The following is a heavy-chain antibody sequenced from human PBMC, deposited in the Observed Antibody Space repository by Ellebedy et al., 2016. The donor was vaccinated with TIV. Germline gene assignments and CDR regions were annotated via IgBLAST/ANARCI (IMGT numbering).Heavy chain of an antibody. V-gene: IGHV4-30-4*01. J-gene: IGHJ4*02. D-gene: IGHD5-18*01. CDR1: AASISTADYY. Sequence: MPSETLSLTCTVSAASISTADYYWSSTRQPPGKGLALIGYIYYSGSTYYNPSLKSRVTISVDTSKNQFSLKLSSVTAADTAVYYCARGSAMVTPYYFDYWGQGTLVTVSS. CDR2: IYYSGST. CDR3: ARGSAMVTPYYFDY.